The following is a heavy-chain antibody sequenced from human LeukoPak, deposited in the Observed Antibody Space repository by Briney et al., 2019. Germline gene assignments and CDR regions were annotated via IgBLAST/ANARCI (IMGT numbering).Heavy chain of an antibody. J-gene: IGHJ5*02. Sequence: PSETLSLTCSVSGGSINNNYWSWIRQSAGKGLEWIGRVYPTGKTHYNPSLLGRVTMSVDTSSIQVSLRLNSVTATDTAVYYCARGGTRDLLLDPWGQGTLVTVSS. CDR1: GGSINNNY. CDR2: VYPTGKT. CDR3: ARGGTRDLLLDP. D-gene: IGHD3-16*01. V-gene: IGHV4-4*07.